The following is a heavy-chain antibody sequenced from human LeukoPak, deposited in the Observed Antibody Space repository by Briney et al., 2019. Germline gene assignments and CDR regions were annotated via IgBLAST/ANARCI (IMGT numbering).Heavy chain of an antibody. CDR1: GFTFTTYS. D-gene: IGHD2-2*01. J-gene: IGHJ5*02. V-gene: IGHV3-48*01. CDR3: ARGLYDCSSTSCYFGIDP. Sequence: GGSLRLSCAASGFTFTTYSMNWVRQAPGKGLEWVSYISSSSTTIYYADSVKGRFTISRDNAKNSLYLQMNSLRAEDTAVYYCARGLYDCSSTSCYFGIDPWGQGTLVTVSS. CDR2: ISSSSTTI.